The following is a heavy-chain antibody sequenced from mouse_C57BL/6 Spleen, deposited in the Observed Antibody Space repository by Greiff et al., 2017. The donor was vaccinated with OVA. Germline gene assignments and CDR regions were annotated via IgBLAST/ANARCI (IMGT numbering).Heavy chain of an antibody. CDR2: IDPSDSYT. CDR1: GYTFTSYW. J-gene: IGHJ3*01. V-gene: IGHV1-69*01. CDR3: AYGSSYSWFAY. Sequence: VQLQQPGAELVMPGASVKLSCKASGYTFTSYWMHWVKQRPGQGLEWIGEIDPSDSYTNYNQKFKGKSTLTVDKSSSTAYMQLSSLTSEDSAVYYCAYGSSYSWFAYWGQGTLVTVSA. D-gene: IGHD1-1*01.